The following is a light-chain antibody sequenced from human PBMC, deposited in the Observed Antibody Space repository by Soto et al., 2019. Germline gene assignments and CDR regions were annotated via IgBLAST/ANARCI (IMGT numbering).Light chain of an antibody. CDR1: QSISSH. CDR3: QQTYSIPYT. J-gene: IGKJ2*01. Sequence: DIQMTQSPSSLSASVGDRVSITCRASQSISSHLNWYKQKPGKAPELLIYAASSLQSGVPSRFSGSGSGTDFTLTISTLQPEDFATYHCQQTYSIPYTFGQGTKLEIK. V-gene: IGKV1-39*01. CDR2: AAS.